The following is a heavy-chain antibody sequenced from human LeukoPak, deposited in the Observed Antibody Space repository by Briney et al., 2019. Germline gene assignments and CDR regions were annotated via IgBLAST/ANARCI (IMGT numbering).Heavy chain of an antibody. Sequence: PSETLSLTCTVSGGSVSSDCFYWSWLRPPPGKGRVWIAYVYYSGSTNYNPSLKNRVTISVDTSKNHFSLKLTSVTAADTAVYYCARSLITVAGATAGFDFWGEGALVTVSS. CDR2: VYYSGST. J-gene: IGHJ4*02. D-gene: IGHD6-19*01. CDR3: ARSLITVAGATAGFDF. CDR1: GGSVSSDCFY. V-gene: IGHV4-61*01.